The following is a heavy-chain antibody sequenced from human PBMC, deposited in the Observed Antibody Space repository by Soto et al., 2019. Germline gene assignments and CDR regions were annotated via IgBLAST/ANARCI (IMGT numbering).Heavy chain of an antibody. V-gene: IGHV1-69*12. Sequence: QVQLVQSGAEVKKPGSSVKVSCKASGGTFSSYAISWVRQAPGQGLEWMGGIIPIFGTANYAQKFQGRVTITADESTSTAYMELSSLRSEDTAVYYCAGGRVAIRARYYGMDVWGQGTTVTVSS. CDR3: AGGRVAIRARYYGMDV. CDR1: GGTFSSYA. CDR2: IIPIFGTA. D-gene: IGHD5-12*01. J-gene: IGHJ6*02.